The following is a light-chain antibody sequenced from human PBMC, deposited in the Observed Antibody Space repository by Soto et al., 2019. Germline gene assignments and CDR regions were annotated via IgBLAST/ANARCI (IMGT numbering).Light chain of an antibody. J-gene: IGKJ4*01. V-gene: IGKV1-39*01. CDR2: GAS. CDR1: QSISIY. CDR3: QQSSTTPLT. Sequence: DIQMTQSPSSLSASVGVRDTITCRASQSISIYLNWYQQKPGKAPNLLISGASSLQREVPSRFSGRVSGTDFTLTISSLQPYDFATYYCQQSSTTPLTFGGATKVDIK.